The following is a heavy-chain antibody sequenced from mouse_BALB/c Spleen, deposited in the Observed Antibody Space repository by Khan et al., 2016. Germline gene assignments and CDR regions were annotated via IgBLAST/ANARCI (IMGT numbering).Heavy chain of an antibody. CDR2: IWSDGST. V-gene: IGHV2-6*02. D-gene: IGHD2-4*01. J-gene: IGHJ4*01. CDR3: ARRDDCGVAMDY. CDR1: GFSLTSYG. Sequence: QVQLKQSGPGLVAPSQSLSITCTVSGFSLTSYGVHWVRQPPGKGLEGLVVIWSDGSTTYNSALISRLSISKHNSKSKDFLKMNSLQTDDTAMYYCARRDDCGVAMDYRGLGTSVTVSS.